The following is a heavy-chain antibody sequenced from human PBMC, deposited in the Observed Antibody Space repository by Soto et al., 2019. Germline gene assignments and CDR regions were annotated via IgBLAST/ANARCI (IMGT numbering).Heavy chain of an antibody. CDR2: ISGSGGST. D-gene: IGHD6-13*01. CDR1: GFTFSSYA. J-gene: IGHJ4*02. CDR3: ANSGPSSSWGPFDY. Sequence: EVQLLESGGGLVQPGGSLRLSCAASGFTFSSYAMSWVRQAPGKGLEWVSAISGSGGSTYYADAVKGRFTISRDTSKNTLYLQMNSLRAEDTAVYYCANSGPSSSWGPFDYWGPGTLVTVSS. V-gene: IGHV3-23*01.